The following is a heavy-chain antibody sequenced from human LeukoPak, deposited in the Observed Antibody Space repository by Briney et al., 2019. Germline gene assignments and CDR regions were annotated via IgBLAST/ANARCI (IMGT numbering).Heavy chain of an antibody. D-gene: IGHD6-13*01. CDR2: IKQDGSEK. J-gene: IGHJ5*02. CDR3: ARVPQSSWTNWFDP. CDR1: GFTFSSYW. Sequence: QTGGSLRLSCAASGFTFSSYWMSWVRQAPGKGLEWVANIKQDGSEKYYVDSVKGRFTISRDNAKNSPYLQMNSVRAEDTAVYYCARVPQSSWTNWFDPWGKGTLVTVSS. V-gene: IGHV3-7*01.